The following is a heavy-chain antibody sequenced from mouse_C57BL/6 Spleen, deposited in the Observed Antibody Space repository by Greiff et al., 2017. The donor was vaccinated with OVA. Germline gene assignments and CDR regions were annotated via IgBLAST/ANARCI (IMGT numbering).Heavy chain of an antibody. Sequence: QVQLQQSGAELVRPGSSVKLSCKASGYTFTSYWMYWVKQRPIQGLEWIGNIDPSDSETYYNQKFKDKATLTVDKSSSTAYMQLSSRASKDSAVYYCARTDGYGWYYLDYWGQGTTLTVSS. V-gene: IGHV1-52*01. D-gene: IGHD2-2*01. CDR3: ARTDGYGWYYLDY. J-gene: IGHJ2*01. CDR2: IDPSDSET. CDR1: GYTFTSYW.